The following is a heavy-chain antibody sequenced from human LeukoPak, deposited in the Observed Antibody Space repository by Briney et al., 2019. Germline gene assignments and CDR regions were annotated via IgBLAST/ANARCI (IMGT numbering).Heavy chain of an antibody. J-gene: IGHJ4*02. V-gene: IGHV3-48*03. D-gene: IGHD1-26*01. Sequence: PGGSLRLSCAASGFTFSSYEVNWVRQAPGKGLEWVSYISSSGSNIYYADSVKGRFTISRDNAKNSLYLQMDSLRAEDTAVYYCARDIKVGATKYYFDYWGQRTLVTVSS. CDR1: GFTFSSYE. CDR2: ISSSGSNI. CDR3: ARDIKVGATKYYFDY.